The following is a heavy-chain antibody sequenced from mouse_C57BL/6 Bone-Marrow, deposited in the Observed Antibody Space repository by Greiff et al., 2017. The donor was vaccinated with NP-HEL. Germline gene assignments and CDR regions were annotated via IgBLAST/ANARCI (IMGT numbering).Heavy chain of an antibody. Sequence: EVQLQQSGPELVKPGASVKISCKASGYTFTDYYMNWVKQSHGKSLEWIGDINPNNGGTSYNQKFKGKATLTVDKSSSTAYMELRSLTSEDSAVYYCARRRKTAQATLDYAMDYWGQGTSVTVSS. CDR3: ARRRKTAQATLDYAMDY. CDR2: INPNNGGT. V-gene: IGHV1-26*01. J-gene: IGHJ4*01. CDR1: GYTFTDYY. D-gene: IGHD3-2*02.